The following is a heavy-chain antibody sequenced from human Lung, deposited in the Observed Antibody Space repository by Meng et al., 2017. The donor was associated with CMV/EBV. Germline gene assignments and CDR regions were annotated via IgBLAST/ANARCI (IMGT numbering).Heavy chain of an antibody. CDR2: INQDGSQS. D-gene: IGHD5-24*01. CDR1: GFSLSNYW. Sequence: GESLKISCVASGFSLSNYWMTWVRQAPGKALEWVVNINQDGSQSYYVDSVRGRFTITRDNGGNSLYLQMNSLGGDDTAVYYCARDPNEDGGVTLDNWGQGILVTISS. CDR3: ARDPNEDGGVTLDN. V-gene: IGHV3-7*01. J-gene: IGHJ4*02.